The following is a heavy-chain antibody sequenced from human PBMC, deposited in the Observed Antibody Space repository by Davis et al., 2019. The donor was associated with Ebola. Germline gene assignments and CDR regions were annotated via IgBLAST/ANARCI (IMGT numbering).Heavy chain of an antibody. CDR2: IYYSGST. V-gene: IGHV4-39*07. J-gene: IGHJ1*01. Sequence: PSETLSLTCTVSGGSISSSSYYWGWIRQPPGKGLEWIGSIYYSGSTNYNPSLKSRVTISSDTSKNQFSLKLSSVTAADTAVYYCARSLYEEYFQHWGQGTLVTVSS. CDR3: ARSLYEEYFQH. D-gene: IGHD3-3*01. CDR1: GGSISSSSYY.